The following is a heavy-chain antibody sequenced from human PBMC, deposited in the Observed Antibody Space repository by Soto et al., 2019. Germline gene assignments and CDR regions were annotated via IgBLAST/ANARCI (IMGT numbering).Heavy chain of an antibody. D-gene: IGHD1-26*01. CDR3: AGQAVLGGPKSFDV. CDR2: IYPGDSDT. V-gene: IGHV5-51*01. CDR1: GYRFPKHW. J-gene: IGHJ3*01. Sequence: GESLKISCQTSGYRFPKHWVAWVRQMPGKGLEWMGTIYPGDSDTRYSPSFEGQVTISADTSTNTAYLQWSSLKASDTAMYYCAGQAVLGGPKSFDVWGQGTMVTVSS.